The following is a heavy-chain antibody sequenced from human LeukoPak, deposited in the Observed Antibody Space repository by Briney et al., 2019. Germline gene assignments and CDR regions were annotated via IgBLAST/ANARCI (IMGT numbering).Heavy chain of an antibody. V-gene: IGHV4-59*01. CDR2: IHYSGST. D-gene: IGHD3-3*01. Sequence: SETLSLTCTVSGGSISSYYWSWIRQPPGKRLEWIGHIHYSGSTNYNPSLKSRVTISVDTSKNQFSLKLSSVTAADTAVYYCASRSSIWSGYQDTLYYFDSWGQGTLVTVSS. CDR1: GGSISSYY. J-gene: IGHJ4*02. CDR3: ASRSSIWSGYQDTLYYFDS.